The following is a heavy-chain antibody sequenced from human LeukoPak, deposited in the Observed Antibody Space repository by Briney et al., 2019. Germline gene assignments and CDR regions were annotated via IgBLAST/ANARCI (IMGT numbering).Heavy chain of an antibody. CDR3: ARHPRVWFDP. Sequence: GRSLRLSCAASGFTFSSYAMHWVRQAPGKGLEWVAVISYDGSNKYYADSVKGRFTISRDNSKNTLYLQMNSLRAEDTAVYYCARHPRVWFDPWGQGTLVTVSS. CDR1: GFTFSSYA. CDR2: ISYDGSNK. V-gene: IGHV3-30*14. J-gene: IGHJ5*02.